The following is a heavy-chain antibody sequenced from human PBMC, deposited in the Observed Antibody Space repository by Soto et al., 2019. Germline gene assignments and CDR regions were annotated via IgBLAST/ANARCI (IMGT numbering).Heavy chain of an antibody. CDR1: GFTFSSYG. CDR3: ALRGYRGSYLLDY. D-gene: IGHD1-26*01. V-gene: IGHV3-30*03. Sequence: QVQLVESGGGVVQPGRSLRLSCAASGFTFSSYGMHWVRQAPGKGLEWVAVISYDGSNKYYADSVKGRFTISRDNSKNTLYLKMNSLRAEDTAVYYCALRGYRGSYLLDYWGQGTLVTVSS. CDR2: ISYDGSNK. J-gene: IGHJ4*02.